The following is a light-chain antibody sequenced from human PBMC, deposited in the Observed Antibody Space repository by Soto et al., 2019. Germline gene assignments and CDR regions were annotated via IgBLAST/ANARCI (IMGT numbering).Light chain of an antibody. Sequence: EIVLTGSPASLAWSSGEGATVSCRASQSVSSYLSWFQQKPGQAPRLLIYDASNRATGIPARFSGSGSGTAFTLTLSSPAPDDFPVYYCQQRSKWPLTFGQGTRLEIK. CDR1: QSVSSY. CDR2: DAS. V-gene: IGKV3-11*01. J-gene: IGKJ5*01. CDR3: QQRSKWPLT.